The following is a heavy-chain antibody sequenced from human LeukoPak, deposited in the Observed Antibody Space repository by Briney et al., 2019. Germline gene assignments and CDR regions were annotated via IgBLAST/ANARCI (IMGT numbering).Heavy chain of an antibody. CDR3: AKPRRGWYMYYGMDV. J-gene: IGHJ6*02. D-gene: IGHD6-19*01. CDR1: GFTFSSYA. Sequence: GGSLRLSCAASGFTFSSYAMSWVRQAPGKGLEWVSAISGSGGSTYYADSVKGRFTISRDNSKNTLYLQMNSLRAEDTAAYYCAKPRRGWYMYYGMDVWGQGTTVTVSS. V-gene: IGHV3-23*01. CDR2: ISGSGGST.